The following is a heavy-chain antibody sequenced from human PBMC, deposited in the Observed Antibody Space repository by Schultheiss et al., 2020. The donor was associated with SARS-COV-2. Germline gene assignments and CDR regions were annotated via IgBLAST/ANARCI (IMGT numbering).Heavy chain of an antibody. CDR1: GFSLSNARMG. D-gene: IGHD5-18*01. CDR2: IDWDDDK. J-gene: IGHJ4*02. Sequence: SCPTLVKPTETLTLTCTVSGFSLSNARMGVSWIRQPPGKALEWLALIDWDDDKYYSTSLKTRLTISKDTSKNQVVLTMTNMDPVDTATYYCARTYSYGQSFDYWGQGTLVTVSS. CDR3: ARTYSYGQSFDY. V-gene: IGHV2-70*01.